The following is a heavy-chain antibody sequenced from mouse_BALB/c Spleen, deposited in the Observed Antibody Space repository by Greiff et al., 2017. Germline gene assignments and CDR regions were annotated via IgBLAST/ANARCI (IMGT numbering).Heavy chain of an antibody. Sequence: EVKLVESGPSLVKPSQTLSLTCSVTGDSITSGYWNWIRKFPGNKLEYMGYISYSGSTYYNPSLKSRISITRDTSKNQYYLQLNSVTTEDTATYYCARYEDGYYTYAMDYWGQGTSVTVSS. J-gene: IGHJ4*01. D-gene: IGHD2-3*01. CDR1: GDSITSGY. CDR2: ISYSGST. V-gene: IGHV3-8*02. CDR3: ARYEDGYYTYAMDY.